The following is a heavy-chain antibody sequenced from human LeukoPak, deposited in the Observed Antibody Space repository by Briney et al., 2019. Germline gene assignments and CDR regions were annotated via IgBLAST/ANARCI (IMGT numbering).Heavy chain of an antibody. CDR2: LYSGGST. D-gene: IGHD2-15*01. CDR3: ARASSVVVAAATAFDI. CDR1: GITFSSDW. J-gene: IGHJ3*02. V-gene: IGHV3-53*01. Sequence: GGSLRLSCAVSGITFSSDWMSWVRQAPGEGLEWVSILYSGGSTFYADSVKGRFTISRDNSKNTLYLRMNSLTAEDTAVYYCARASSVVVAAATAFDIWGQGTMVTVSS.